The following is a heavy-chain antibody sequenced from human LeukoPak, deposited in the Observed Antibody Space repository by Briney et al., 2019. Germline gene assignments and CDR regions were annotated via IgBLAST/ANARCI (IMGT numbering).Heavy chain of an antibody. CDR1: GFTFSSYW. V-gene: IGHV3-74*01. D-gene: IGHD2-15*01. CDR3: ARDYCSGGSCSLGDAFDI. J-gene: IGHJ3*02. CDR2: INSDGSST. Sequence: GGSLRLSCAASGFTFSSYWMHWVRQAPGKGLVWVSRINSDGSSTSYADSVKGRFTISRDNAKNTLYLQMNSLRAEDTAVYYCARDYCSGGSCSLGDAFDIWGQGTMVTVSS.